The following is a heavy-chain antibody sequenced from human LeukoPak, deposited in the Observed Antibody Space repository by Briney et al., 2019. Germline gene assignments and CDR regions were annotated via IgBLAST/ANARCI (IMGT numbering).Heavy chain of an antibody. V-gene: IGHV3-7*01. Sequence: GGSLRLSCAASGFTFSSYWMSWVRQAPGKGLEWVANIKQDGSEKYYVDSVKGRFTISRDNAKNSPYLQMNSLRAEDTAVYYCARPNNYGFDDYYYYYMDVWGKGTTVTVSS. CDR1: GFTFSSYW. CDR3: ARPNNYGFDDYYYYYMDV. J-gene: IGHJ6*03. D-gene: IGHD3-10*01. CDR2: IKQDGSEK.